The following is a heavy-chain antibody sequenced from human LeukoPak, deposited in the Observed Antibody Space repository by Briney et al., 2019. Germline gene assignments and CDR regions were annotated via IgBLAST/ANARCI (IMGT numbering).Heavy chain of an antibody. CDR2: IIPIFGTA. Sequence: SVKVSCKASGGTFSSYAISWVRQAPGQGLEWMGRIIPIFGTANYAQKFQGRVTITTDESTSTAYMELSSLGSEDTAVYHCARGLLWFGARYYYYMDVWGKGTTVTVSS. CDR3: ARGLLWFGARYYYYMDV. CDR1: GGTFSSYA. D-gene: IGHD3-10*01. J-gene: IGHJ6*03. V-gene: IGHV1-69*05.